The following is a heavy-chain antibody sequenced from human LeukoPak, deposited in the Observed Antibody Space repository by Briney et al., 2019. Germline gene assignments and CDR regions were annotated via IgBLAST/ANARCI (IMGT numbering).Heavy chain of an antibody. D-gene: IGHD6-13*01. CDR3: AREPKQGTAAIGHFDY. V-gene: IGHV4-61*01. CDR2: IYYSGST. J-gene: IGHJ4*02. CDR1: GGSVSSNNYY. Sequence: SETLSLTCTVSGGSVSSNNYYWSWIRQPPGKGLEWIGYIYYSGSTNYNPSLKSRVTISIDASKNQFSLKVYSVTAADTAVYFCAREPKQGTAAIGHFDYWGQGALITVSS.